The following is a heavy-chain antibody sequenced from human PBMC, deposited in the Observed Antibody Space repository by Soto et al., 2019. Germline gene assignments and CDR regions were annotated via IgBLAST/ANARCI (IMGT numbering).Heavy chain of an antibody. D-gene: IGHD2-21*02. Sequence: EVQLVESGGGLVQPGGSLRLSCAASGFTFSPYWMHWVRQTPGKGLVWVSRINAEGNTIYADSVKGRFTISRDNAKNMLYLQMTSLRVEDTAVYFCARGTKTAFDPWGQGTLVTVSS. CDR1: GFTFSPYW. CDR3: ARGTKTAFDP. V-gene: IGHV3-74*01. J-gene: IGHJ5*02. CDR2: INAEGNT.